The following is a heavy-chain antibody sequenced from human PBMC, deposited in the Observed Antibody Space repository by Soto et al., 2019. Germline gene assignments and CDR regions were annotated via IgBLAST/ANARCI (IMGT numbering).Heavy chain of an antibody. V-gene: IGHV4-31*03. CDR2: IYYSGST. CDR3: ARDDPGSGSPHFDY. Sequence: QVQLQESGPGLVKPSQTLSLTCTVSGGSISSGGYYWSWIRQHPGKGLEWIGYIYYSGSTYYNPSLKSRVTIAVDTSKNQFSLKLSSVTAADTAVYYCARDDPGSGSPHFDYWGQGTLVTVSS. CDR1: GGSISSGGYY. J-gene: IGHJ4*02. D-gene: IGHD3-10*01.